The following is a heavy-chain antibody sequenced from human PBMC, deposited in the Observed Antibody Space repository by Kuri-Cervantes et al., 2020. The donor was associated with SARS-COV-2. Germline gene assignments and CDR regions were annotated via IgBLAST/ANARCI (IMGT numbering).Heavy chain of an antibody. CDR1: GFSVSSDY. CDR2: LYSSGST. CDR3: AKDLHIEGMDV. J-gene: IGHJ6*02. D-gene: IGHD5-24*01. Sequence: GGSLRLSCAASGFSVSSDYMSWVRQGPGKGLEWVSVLYSSGSTFYADSVKGRFIISRDNSKNTLYLQMNSLRAEDTAVYYCAKDLHIEGMDVWGQGTTVTVSS. V-gene: IGHV3-53*01.